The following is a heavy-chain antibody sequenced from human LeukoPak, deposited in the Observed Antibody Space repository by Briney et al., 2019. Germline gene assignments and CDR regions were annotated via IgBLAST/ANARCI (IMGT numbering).Heavy chain of an antibody. J-gene: IGHJ4*02. V-gene: IGHV3-30*03. CDR1: GVTFSSYG. Sequence: GGSLRLSCAASGVTFSSYGMHWVRQAPGKGLEWVSLISADGNDKLYGDSVKGRFTISRDDSKSTLYLQMNSLRAEDTAVYYCTTKVIRGNSGDDYDDWGQGTLVTVSS. D-gene: IGHD5-12*01. CDR3: TTKVIRGNSGDDYDD. CDR2: ISADGNDK.